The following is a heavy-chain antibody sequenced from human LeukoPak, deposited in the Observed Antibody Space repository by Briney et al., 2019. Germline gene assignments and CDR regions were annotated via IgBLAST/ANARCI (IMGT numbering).Heavy chain of an antibody. V-gene: IGHV3-73*01. D-gene: IGHD1-1*01. Sequence: GGSLRLSCAGSGFTFSDSAMHWVRQASGKGLEWIGRIRSKAKSHATAYAASVKGRFTFSRDDSKNMAYLQMNSLKTEDTAVYYCTRWESGNDPFDYWGQGTLVTVSS. CDR2: IRSKAKSHAT. J-gene: IGHJ4*02. CDR3: TRWESGNDPFDY. CDR1: GFTFSDSA.